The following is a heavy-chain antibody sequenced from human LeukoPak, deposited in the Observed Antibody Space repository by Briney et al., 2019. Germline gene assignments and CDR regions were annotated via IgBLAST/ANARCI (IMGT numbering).Heavy chain of an antibody. CDR3: ARGLMVYTTYAFDI. CDR2: IYYSGST. D-gene: IGHD2-8*01. J-gene: IGHJ3*02. CDR1: GGSISSYY. Sequence: SSETLSLTCTVSGGSISSYYWSWIRQPPGKGLEWIGYIYYSGSTNYNPSLKSRVTISVDTSKNQFSLKLSSVTAADTAVYYCARGLMVYTTYAFDIWGQGTMVTVSS. V-gene: IGHV4-59*01.